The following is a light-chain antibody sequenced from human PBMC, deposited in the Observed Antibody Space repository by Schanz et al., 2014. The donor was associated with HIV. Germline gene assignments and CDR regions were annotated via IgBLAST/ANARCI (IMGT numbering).Light chain of an antibody. CDR2: DVN. CDR1: SSDVGDYNY. V-gene: IGLV2-8*01. J-gene: IGLJ2*01. Sequence: QSALTQPPSASGSPGQSVTISCTGTSSDVGDYNYVSWYQQHPDKAPKLIIYDVNNRPSGVSNRFSGSKSGNTASLTISGLQAEDEADYYCTSYAGSNNVVFGGGTQLTVL. CDR3: TSYAGSNNVV.